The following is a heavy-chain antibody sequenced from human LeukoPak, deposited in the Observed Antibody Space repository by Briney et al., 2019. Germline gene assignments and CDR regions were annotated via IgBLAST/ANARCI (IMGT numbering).Heavy chain of an antibody. V-gene: IGHV3-23*01. CDR1: GVAFSSLG. CDR2: ISAGGDRT. Sequence: GGSLRLSCAASGVAFSSLGMGWVRQAPRKGLEWVSAISAGGDRTYYADSVRGRFTLSRDKSKNTLYLQMNSLRAEDTAVYYCAKDARRSSGWWFFDHWGQGTLVTVSS. D-gene: IGHD6-19*01. CDR3: AKDARRSSGWWFFDH. J-gene: IGHJ4*02.